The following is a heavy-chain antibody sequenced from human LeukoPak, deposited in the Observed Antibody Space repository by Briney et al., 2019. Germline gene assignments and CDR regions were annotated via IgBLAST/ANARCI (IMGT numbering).Heavy chain of an antibody. D-gene: IGHD3-22*01. CDR1: GFTFRSYG. V-gene: IGHV3-33*01. CDR2: IWYDGSNK. Sequence: AGGSLRLSCAASGFTFRSYGMHWVRQAPGKGLEWVAVIWYDGSNKYYADSVKGRFTVSRDNSKITLYLQMNSLRAEDTAVYYCARGYYYDSSEVYWGQGTLVTVSS. J-gene: IGHJ4*02. CDR3: ARGYYYDSSEVY.